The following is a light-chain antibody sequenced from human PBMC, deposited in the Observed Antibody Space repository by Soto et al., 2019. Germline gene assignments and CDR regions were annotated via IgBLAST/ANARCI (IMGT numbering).Light chain of an antibody. CDR2: AAS. CDR1: QTISTY. CDR3: QQSYRTPIT. V-gene: IGKV1-39*01. J-gene: IGKJ5*01. Sequence: GDRVTITCWTSQTISTYLNWYQHKPGKAPEVLIYAASNLQSGVPSRFSGSGSGTDFTLTISSLQPADSATYYCQQSYRTPITFGQGTRLEIK.